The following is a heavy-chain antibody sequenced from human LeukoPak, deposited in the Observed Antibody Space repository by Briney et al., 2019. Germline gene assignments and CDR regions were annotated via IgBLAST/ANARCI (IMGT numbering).Heavy chain of an antibody. Sequence: ASVKVSCKASGGTFSGYAISWVRQAPRQGLEWMGGIIPIFGTANYAQKFQGRVTITADESTSTAYMELSSLRSEDTAVYYCARDLGRGMTAAGRVDNWFDPWGQGTLVTVSS. CDR1: GGTFSGYA. J-gene: IGHJ5*02. CDR2: IIPIFGTA. CDR3: ARDLGRGMTAAGRVDNWFDP. V-gene: IGHV1-69*13. D-gene: IGHD6-13*01.